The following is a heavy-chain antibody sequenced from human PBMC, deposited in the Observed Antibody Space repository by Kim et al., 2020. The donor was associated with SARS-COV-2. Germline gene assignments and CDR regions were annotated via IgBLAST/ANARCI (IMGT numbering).Heavy chain of an antibody. CDR1: GFTFSGYY. D-gene: IGHD3-22*01. J-gene: IGHJ4*02. CDR3: ARTRGITMIVVASYDYYFDF. Sequence: GGSLRLSCAASGFTFSGYYMSWIRQAPGKGLELVSYISSSGSNIYYSDSVKGRFTISRDNSKNSLYLQMNSLRAEDTAVYYCARTRGITMIVVASYDYYFDFWGQGTLVTVSS. CDR2: ISSSGSNI. V-gene: IGHV3-11*01.